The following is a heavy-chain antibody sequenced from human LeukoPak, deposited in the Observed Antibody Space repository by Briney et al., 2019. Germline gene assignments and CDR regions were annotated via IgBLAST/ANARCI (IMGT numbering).Heavy chain of an antibody. CDR2: ISSSGSTI. J-gene: IGHJ4*02. CDR3: ARGSSSNWYGAFDY. D-gene: IGHD6-13*01. Sequence: SGGSLRLSCAASGFTFSDYYMSWIRQAPGKGLEWVSYISSSGSTIYYADSVKGRFTISRDNAKNSLYLQMNSLRADDTAVYYCARGSSSNWYGAFDYWGQGSLVTVSS. CDR1: GFTFSDYY. V-gene: IGHV3-11*01.